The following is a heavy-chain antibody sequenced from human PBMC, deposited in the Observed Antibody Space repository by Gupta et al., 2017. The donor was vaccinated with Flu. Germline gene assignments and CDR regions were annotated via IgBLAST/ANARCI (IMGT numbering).Heavy chain of an antibody. CDR2: NKKESDGWTS. CDR1: GFTFSNAW. D-gene: IGHD3-22*01. V-gene: IGHV3-15*01. CDR3: TTVGQDGYHDRSCYYYFDY. Sequence: EVQLVESGGGLVKPGGSLRLSCAASGFTFSNAWMSWDRQAPGKGLELVGRNKKESDGWTSDFASPVKSRITNLRDYSENTLDLQMNSLKIEETAVYYCTTVGQDGYHDRSCYYYFDYWGQGALVTVSS. J-gene: IGHJ4*02.